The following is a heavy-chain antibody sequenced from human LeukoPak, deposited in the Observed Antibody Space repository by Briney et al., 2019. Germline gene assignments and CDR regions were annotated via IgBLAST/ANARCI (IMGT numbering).Heavy chain of an antibody. CDR3: ARGMLLWFGEAGNWFDP. CDR2: ISSSGSTI. J-gene: IGHJ5*02. V-gene: IGHV3-48*03. D-gene: IGHD3-10*01. CDR1: GFTFSSYE. Sequence: QTGGSLRLSCAASGFTFSSYEVNWVRQAPGKGLEWVSYISSSGSTIYYADSVKGRFTISRDNAKNSLYLQMNSLRAEDMAVYYCARGMLLWFGEAGNWFDPWGQGTLVTVSS.